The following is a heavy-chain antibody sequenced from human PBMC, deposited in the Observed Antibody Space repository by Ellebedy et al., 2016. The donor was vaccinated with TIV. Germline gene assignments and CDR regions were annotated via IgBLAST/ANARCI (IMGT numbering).Heavy chain of an antibody. D-gene: IGHD2-15*01. Sequence: MPSETLSLTCDVHGESLTNDYWSWIRQSPGKGLEWIGEINHGGSTNYNPSLKSRVTMSVDTSKNQFSLKLSSVTAADTAVYYCARTVVAANNWFDPWGQGTLVTVSS. CDR2: INHGGST. CDR3: ARTVVAANNWFDP. V-gene: IGHV4-34*10. CDR1: GESLTNDY. J-gene: IGHJ5*02.